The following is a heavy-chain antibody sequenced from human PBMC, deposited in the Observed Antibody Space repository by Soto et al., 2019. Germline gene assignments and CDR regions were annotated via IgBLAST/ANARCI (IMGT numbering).Heavy chain of an antibody. CDR3: GKKGCRYPACYPYDYYVDV. J-gene: IGHJ6*03. CDR2: LTVTGDSA. V-gene: IGHV3-23*04. D-gene: IGHD2-15*01. CDR1: GHRLSDSA. Sequence: VQLVESGGGVVQPGRSLRLSCAASGHRLSDSAVSWVRQAPGKGLEWVSSLTVTGDSAFYSDYVKGRFTISRDISKSTLYLQMNSLRAEDTAVYDWGKKGCRYPACYPYDYYVDVWGRGTTVSVSS.